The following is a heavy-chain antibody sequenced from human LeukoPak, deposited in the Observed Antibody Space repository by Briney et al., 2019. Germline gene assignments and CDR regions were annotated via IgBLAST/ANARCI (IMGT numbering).Heavy chain of an antibody. J-gene: IGHJ6*04. V-gene: IGHV6-1*01. Sequence: SQALSLTCAISGDSLSINSATWNWIRQSPSRGLEWLGRTYYRSRWFNDYTVSVKSRMTINPDTSKNQFSLQLKSVTPEDTAVYYCARGHENYYHVFDVWGKGTTVTVSS. CDR2: TYYRSRWFN. CDR1: GDSLSINSAT. CDR3: ARGHENYYHVFDV.